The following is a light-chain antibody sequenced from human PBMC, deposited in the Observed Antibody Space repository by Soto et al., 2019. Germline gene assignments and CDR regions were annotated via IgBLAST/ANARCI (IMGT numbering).Light chain of an antibody. CDR3: QQYDSSPLT. Sequence: DIVLTQSPGTLSLSPGERATLSCRASQSVSSSYLAWYQQTPGQAPRLLIYGASSRATGIPDRFSGSGSGTDFTLTISRLEPEDFAVYYCQQYDSSPLTFGGGTKVDIK. J-gene: IGKJ4*01. CDR2: GAS. V-gene: IGKV3-20*01. CDR1: QSVSSSY.